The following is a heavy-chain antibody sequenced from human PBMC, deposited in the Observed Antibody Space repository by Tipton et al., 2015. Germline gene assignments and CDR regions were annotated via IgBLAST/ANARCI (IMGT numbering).Heavy chain of an antibody. Sequence: TLSLTCAVYGGSFSGYYWNWIRQPPGKGLEWIGEIIHSGTTNYNPSLKSRVTISVDKFKNQFSLELNSVTAADTAVYYCARVDILLSQGGMDVWGQGTTVTVSS. CDR1: GGSFSGYY. CDR2: IIHSGTT. D-gene: IGHD3-10*01. CDR3: ARVDILLSQGGMDV. J-gene: IGHJ6*02. V-gene: IGHV4-34*12.